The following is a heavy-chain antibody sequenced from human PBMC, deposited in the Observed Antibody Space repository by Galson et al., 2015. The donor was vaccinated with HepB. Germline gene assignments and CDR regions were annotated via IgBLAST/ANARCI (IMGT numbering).Heavy chain of an antibody. J-gene: IGHJ4*02. CDR1: GFTFSSYS. CDR2: ISGSSTTI. CDR3: AKDLGDYAGWAADY. D-gene: IGHD4-17*01. V-gene: IGHV3-23*01. Sequence: SLRLSCAASGFTFSSYSMNWVRQAPGKGLEWVSAISGSSTTIYYADSVKGRFTISRDNTKNTVYLQMNSLRAEDTAVYYCAKDLGDYAGWAADYWGQGTLVTVSS.